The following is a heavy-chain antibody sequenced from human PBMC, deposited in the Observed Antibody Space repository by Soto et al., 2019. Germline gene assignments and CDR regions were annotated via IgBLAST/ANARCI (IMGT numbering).Heavy chain of an antibody. CDR2: IYYSGST. D-gene: IGHD4-17*01. J-gene: IGHJ6*02. V-gene: IGHV4-30-4*01. CDR3: ARDYGDYREDYYGMDV. Sequence: TLSLTCTVSGGSISSGDYYWSWIRQPPGKGLEWIGYIYYSGSTYYNPSLKSRVTISVDTSKNQFSLKLSSVTAADTAVYYCARDYGDYREDYYGMDVWGQGTTVTVSS. CDR1: GGSISSGDYY.